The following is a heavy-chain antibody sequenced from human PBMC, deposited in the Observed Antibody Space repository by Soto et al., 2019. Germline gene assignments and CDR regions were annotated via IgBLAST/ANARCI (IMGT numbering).Heavy chain of an antibody. CDR3: ARGWPRGRMIVVGSENFGLDV. J-gene: IGHJ6*02. D-gene: IGHD3-22*01. CDR2: IIPLFGEP. V-gene: IGHV1-69*01. CDR1: GGTFDKYG. Sequence: QVQLMQSGAEVKKPGSSVKVSCKASGGTFDKYGFSWVRQAPGQGLEWMGGIIPLFGEPDYAQKFQDRVIITADESTAAVYMQLSGLRSEDTAMYYCARGWPRGRMIVVGSENFGLDVWGQGTPVTVSS.